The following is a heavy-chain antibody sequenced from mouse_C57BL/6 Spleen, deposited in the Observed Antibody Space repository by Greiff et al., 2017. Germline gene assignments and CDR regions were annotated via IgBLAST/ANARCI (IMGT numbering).Heavy chain of an antibody. CDR1: GYTFTSYW. V-gene: IGHV1-72*01. J-gene: IGHJ2*01. CDR2: IDPNSGGT. D-gene: IGHD2-1*01. Sequence: QVQLQQPGAELVKPGASVKLSCKASGYTFTSYWMHWVKQRPGRGLEWIGRIDPNSGGTKYNEKFKSKATLTVDKPSSTAYMRLSSLTSEDSAVYYCARYIYYGNYDDYFDYWGQGTTLTVSS. CDR3: ARYIYYGNYDDYFDY.